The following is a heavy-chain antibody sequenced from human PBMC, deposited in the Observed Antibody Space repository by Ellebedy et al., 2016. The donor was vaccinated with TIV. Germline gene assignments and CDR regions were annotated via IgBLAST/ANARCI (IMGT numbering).Heavy chain of an antibody. CDR1: GGTFSSYA. J-gene: IGHJ4*02. CDR2: IIPIFGTA. Sequence: SVKVSXXASGGTFSSYAISWVRQAPGQGLEWMGGIIPIFGTANYAQKFQGRVTITADESTSAAYMELSSLRSEDTAVYYCARGQIAVAGTYDFDYWGQGTLVTVSS. CDR3: ARGQIAVAGTYDFDY. V-gene: IGHV1-69*13. D-gene: IGHD6-19*01.